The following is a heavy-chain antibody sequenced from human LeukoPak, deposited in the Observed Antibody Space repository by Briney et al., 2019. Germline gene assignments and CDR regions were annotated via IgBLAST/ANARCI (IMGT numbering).Heavy chain of an antibody. CDR1: GTSITRTY. CDR2: VYDTGDT. CDR3: ARLPYLDYDSSGYYYKHAFDI. J-gene: IGHJ3*02. D-gene: IGHD3-22*01. V-gene: IGHV4-59*08. Sequence: SETLSLTCTVSGTSITRTYWSWIRQPPGRGLESVGYVYDTGDTNYNPSLKSRVTMSLDTSKNQFSLKLSSVTAADTAVYYCARLPYLDYDSSGYYYKHAFDIWGQGTMVTVSS.